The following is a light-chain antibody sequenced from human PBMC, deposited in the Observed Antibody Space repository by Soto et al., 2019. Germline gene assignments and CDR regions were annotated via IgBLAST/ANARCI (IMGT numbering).Light chain of an antibody. CDR3: QKYNTAPLT. V-gene: IGKV1-27*01. J-gene: IGKJ4*01. CDR1: RGLSNF. CDR2: AAS. Sequence: DTPMTQSPSSLSASVGDRVTITCRASRGLSNFLAWYQQKPGKVPKLLIYAASTLQSGVPSRFSGSGSGTDFTLTINGLQSEDVATYYCQKYNTAPLTFGGGTKVEIK.